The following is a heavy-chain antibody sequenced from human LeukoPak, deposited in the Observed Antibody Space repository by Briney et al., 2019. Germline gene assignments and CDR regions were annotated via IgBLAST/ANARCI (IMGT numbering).Heavy chain of an antibody. V-gene: IGHV4-34*01. Sequence: SETLSLTCAVYGGSFSGYYWSWIRQPPGKGLEWIGEINHSGSTNYNPSLKSRVTISVDTSKNQFSLKLSSVTAADTAVYYCARTIYYDILTGYYGGYYFDYWGQGTLVTVSS. D-gene: IGHD3-9*01. J-gene: IGHJ4*02. CDR2: INHSGST. CDR1: GGSFSGYY. CDR3: ARTIYYDILTGYYGGYYFDY.